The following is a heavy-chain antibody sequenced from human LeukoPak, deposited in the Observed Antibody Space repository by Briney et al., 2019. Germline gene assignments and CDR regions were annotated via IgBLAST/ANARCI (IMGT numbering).Heavy chain of an antibody. CDR1: GGSLNDHY. Sequence: SETLSLACAVFGGSLNDHYWIWIRQPPGQGLEWIGEINHFGTTKYNSSLKSRVTISIDASKKQFSLKLNSVTAADTALYYCARGFNYMDVWGKGTTVTV. J-gene: IGHJ6*03. CDR3: ARGFNYMDV. CDR2: INHFGTT. V-gene: IGHV4-34*01.